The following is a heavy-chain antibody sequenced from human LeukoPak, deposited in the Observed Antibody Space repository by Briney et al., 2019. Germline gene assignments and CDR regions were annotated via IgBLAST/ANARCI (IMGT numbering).Heavy chain of an antibody. CDR3: ALETATIEGAFDI. Sequence: GGSLRLSCAASGFTFSSYSMNRVRQAPGKGLEWVSSISSSSSYIYYADSVKGRFTISRDNAKNSLYLQMNSLRAEDTAVYYCALETATIEGAFDIWGQGTMVTVSS. D-gene: IGHD5-24*01. V-gene: IGHV3-21*01. CDR2: ISSSSSYI. CDR1: GFTFSSYS. J-gene: IGHJ3*02.